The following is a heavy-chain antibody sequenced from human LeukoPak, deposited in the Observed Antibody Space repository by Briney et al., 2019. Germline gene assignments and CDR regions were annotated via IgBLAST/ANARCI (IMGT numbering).Heavy chain of an antibody. V-gene: IGHV3-7*01. CDR2: IKQDGSEK. J-gene: IGHJ4*02. CDR3: ARGSEQWLVSLTRAHFGY. CDR1: GFTFSSYW. Sequence: SGGSLRLSCAASGFTFSSYWMSWVRQAPGKGLEWVANIKQDGSEKYYVDSVKGRFTISRDNAKNSLYLQMNSLRAEDTAVYYCARGSEQWLVSLTRAHFGYWGQGTLVTVSS. D-gene: IGHD6-19*01.